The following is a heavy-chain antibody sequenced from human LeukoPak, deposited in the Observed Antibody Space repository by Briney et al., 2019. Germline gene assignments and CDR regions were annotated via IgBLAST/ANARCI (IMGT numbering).Heavy chain of an antibody. D-gene: IGHD6-19*01. J-gene: IGHJ4*02. CDR1: GFTFSSYA. Sequence: GGSLRLSCAASGFTFSSYAMHWVRQAPGKGLEWVAVISYDGSNKYYADSVKGRFTISRDNSKNTLYLQMNSLRAEDTAVYYCAREDYSSGSSYYFDYWGQGTLVTVSS. V-gene: IGHV3-30*04. CDR3: AREDYSSGSSYYFDY. CDR2: ISYDGSNK.